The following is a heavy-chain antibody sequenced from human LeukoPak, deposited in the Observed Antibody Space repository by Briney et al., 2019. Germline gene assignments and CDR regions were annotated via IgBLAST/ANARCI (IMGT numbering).Heavy chain of an antibody. CDR1: VYTFTGYY. Sequence: GPSVKVSCKASVYTFTGYYMHCVRQAPGQGLEWMGWINPNSGGTNYAQKFQGRVTMTRYTSISTAYMELSRLRSDDTAVYYCARVGSIAAAQNWFDPWGKGTLVTVSS. V-gene: IGHV1-2*02. D-gene: IGHD6-13*01. CDR2: INPNSGGT. CDR3: ARVGSIAAAQNWFDP. J-gene: IGHJ5*02.